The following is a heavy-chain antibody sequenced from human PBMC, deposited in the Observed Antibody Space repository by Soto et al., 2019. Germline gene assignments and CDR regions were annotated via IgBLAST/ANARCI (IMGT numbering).Heavy chain of an antibody. D-gene: IGHD6-19*01. J-gene: IGHJ6*02. Sequence: SETLSLTGAVYGGSFSGYYWSWIRHPPGKGLEWIGEINHSGITNYNPSLKSRVTISVDTSKNQFSLKLSSVTAADTAVYYCARVFMRSSGRLLYYYGMDVWGQGTTVTVPS. CDR3: ARVFMRSSGRLLYYYGMDV. CDR1: GGSFSGYY. V-gene: IGHV4-34*01. CDR2: INHSGIT.